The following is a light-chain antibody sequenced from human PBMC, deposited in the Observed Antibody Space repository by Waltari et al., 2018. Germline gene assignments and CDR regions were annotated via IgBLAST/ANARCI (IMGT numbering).Light chain of an antibody. CDR3: CSYAGGYTHVV. CDR2: EDS. CDR1: SSDVGNYNL. V-gene: IGLV2-23*01. Sequence: QSALTQPASVSGSPGQSITISCIGTSSDVGNYNLVSWYQQHPGKAPKVIIYEDSKRPSGVSNRFSGSNSGNTASLTISGLQAEDEADYHCCSYAGGYTHVVFGGGTKLTVL. J-gene: IGLJ2*01.